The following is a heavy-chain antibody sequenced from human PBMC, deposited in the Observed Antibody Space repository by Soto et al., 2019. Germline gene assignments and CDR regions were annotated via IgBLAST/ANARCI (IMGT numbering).Heavy chain of an antibody. J-gene: IGHJ4*02. CDR3: ARHSGAVKPDY. V-gene: IGHV5-51*01. D-gene: IGHD1-26*01. CDR2: IYPGDSDT. CDR1: GYIFSVYW. Sequence: GEYLKISCQASGYIFSVYWIGWVRQLPGKGLEWMGIIYPGDSDTRYSPSFQGQVTLSADKSISTAYLQWTSLKASDTAMYYCARHSGAVKPDYWGRGTLVTVSS.